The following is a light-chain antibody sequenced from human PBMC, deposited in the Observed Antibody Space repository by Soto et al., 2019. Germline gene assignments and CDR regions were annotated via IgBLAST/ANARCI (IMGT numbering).Light chain of an antibody. Sequence: DIQMTQSPSSLSASVGDRVTITFRASQGIRDALGWYQQKPGKAPKRLIYAASSLQSGVPSRFSGSGSGTEFNLTISSLQPEDFATYYCLQHNSYPKTFGKGTKVEIK. CDR2: AAS. V-gene: IGKV1-17*01. CDR3: LQHNSYPKT. J-gene: IGKJ1*01. CDR1: QGIRDA.